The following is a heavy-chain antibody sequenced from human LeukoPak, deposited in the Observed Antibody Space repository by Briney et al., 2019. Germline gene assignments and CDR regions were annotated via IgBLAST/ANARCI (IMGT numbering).Heavy chain of an antibody. CDR1: GFSFNTHG. CDR2: IQYDGNNK. V-gene: IGHV3-30*02. J-gene: IGHJ4*02. Sequence: GGSLRLSCAAAGFSFNTHGMHWVRQAPGRGLEWVAFIQYDGNNKFYADSVKGRFTISRDDSKNTLSLQMSSLRAEDTALYYCAKDAGTYYTGSYSTSDYWGQGTLVTVSS. D-gene: IGHD1-26*01. CDR3: AKDAGTYYTGSYSTSDY.